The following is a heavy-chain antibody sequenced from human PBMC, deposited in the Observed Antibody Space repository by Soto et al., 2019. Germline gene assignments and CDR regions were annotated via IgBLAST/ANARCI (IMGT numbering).Heavy chain of an antibody. D-gene: IGHD4-17*01. J-gene: IGHJ4*02. V-gene: IGHV1-2*02. CDR2: INPTSGGT. CDR3: ARDPDYGDYWGYFFDS. CDR1: GYTFAAYY. Sequence: QVQLVQSGAEVKKPGASVKVSCMTSGYTFAAYYIHWIRQAPGQGLEWMGWINPTSGGTVYAQNFQDRVTMTRDTSISTAYMELRRLNSDDTAVYYCARDPDYGDYWGYFFDSWGQGTPVTVPS.